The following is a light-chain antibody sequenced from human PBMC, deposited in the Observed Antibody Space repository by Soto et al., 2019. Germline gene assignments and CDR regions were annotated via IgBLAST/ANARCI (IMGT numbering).Light chain of an antibody. CDR1: SSNFGSSYD. CDR2: GNN. CDR3: QSYDSGLYVV. J-gene: IGLJ2*01. Sequence: QPVLTQPPSVSGAPGQRVTISCTESSSNFGSSYDVHWYRQLPGTAPKLLIYGNNNRPSGVPDRFSGSKSGTSASLAITGLQAEDEADYYCQSYDSGLYVVFGGGTKLTVL. V-gene: IGLV1-40*01.